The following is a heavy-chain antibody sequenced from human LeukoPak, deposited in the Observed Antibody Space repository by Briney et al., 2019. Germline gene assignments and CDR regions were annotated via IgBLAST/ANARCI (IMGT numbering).Heavy chain of an antibody. J-gene: IGHJ3*02. V-gene: IGHV4-61*02. CDR2: IYTSGST. D-gene: IGHD2-21*02. Sequence: SSETLSLTCPVSGGSISSGSYYWSWIRQPAGKGLEWIGRIYTSGSTNYNPSLKSRVTISVDTSKNQFSLKLSSVTAADTAVYYCARDPPQYCGGDCYYSTSAFDIWGQGTMVTVSS. CDR1: GGSISSGSYY. CDR3: ARDPPQYCGGDCYYSTSAFDI.